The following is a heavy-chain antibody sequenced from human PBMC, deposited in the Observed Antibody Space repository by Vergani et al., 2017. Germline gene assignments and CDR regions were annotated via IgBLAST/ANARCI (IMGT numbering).Heavy chain of an antibody. CDR1: GFTFNHYA. J-gene: IGHJ6*02. Sequence: EVQLLESGGDLVQPGGSLRLSCAASGFTFNHYAMNWVRQAPGKGLEWVSGISGSGGSTYYACSVKGRFTISKVSSKNTLYLQMNSLSAGATAVYYCAKANPRNSGYDYLYYYHAMDVWGQGTTVTVSS. CDR3: AKANPRNSGYDYLYYYHAMDV. CDR2: ISGSGGST. V-gene: IGHV3-23*01. D-gene: IGHD5-12*01.